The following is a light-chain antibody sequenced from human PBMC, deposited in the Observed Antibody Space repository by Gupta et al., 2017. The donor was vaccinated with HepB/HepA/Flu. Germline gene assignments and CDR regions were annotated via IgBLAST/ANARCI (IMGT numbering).Light chain of an antibody. J-gene: IGKJ4*01. CDR3: QPRSNWPDF. CDR1: QSVSSY. CDR2: DAS. V-gene: IGKV3-11*01. Sequence: ELVLTQSPATLSLSPGERATLSCRASQSVSSYLAWYQQKPGQAPRLLIYDASNRATGIPARFSGSGSGTDFTLTISSLEPEDFAVYYCQPRSNWPDFFGRGTKVEIK.